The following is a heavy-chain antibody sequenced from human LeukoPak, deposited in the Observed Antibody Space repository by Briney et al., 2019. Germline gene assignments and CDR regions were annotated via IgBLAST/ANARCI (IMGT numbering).Heavy chain of an antibody. Sequence: ASVKVSCKASGYTFINYAINWGRQAPGQRLEWLGWINAGSGNTKYSQKFQGRVTITRDTSASTAYLELSSLRPEDTAVYYCARGPRAAADDYWGQGTLVTVSS. J-gene: IGHJ4*02. CDR2: INAGSGNT. CDR1: GYTFINYA. V-gene: IGHV1-3*01. CDR3: ARGPRAAADDY. D-gene: IGHD6-13*01.